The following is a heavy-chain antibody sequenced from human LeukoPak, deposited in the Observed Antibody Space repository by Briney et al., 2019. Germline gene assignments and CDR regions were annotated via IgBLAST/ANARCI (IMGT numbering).Heavy chain of an antibody. CDR1: GVSISSSSYY. Sequence: SETLSLTCTVSGVSISSSSYYWGWIRQPPGKGLEWIGSIYYSGSTYYNPSLKSRVTISVDTSKNQFSLKLSSVTAADTAVYYCARTEQWLVNYWGQGTLVTVSS. D-gene: IGHD6-19*01. CDR3: ARTEQWLVNY. CDR2: IYYSGST. J-gene: IGHJ4*02. V-gene: IGHV4-39*07.